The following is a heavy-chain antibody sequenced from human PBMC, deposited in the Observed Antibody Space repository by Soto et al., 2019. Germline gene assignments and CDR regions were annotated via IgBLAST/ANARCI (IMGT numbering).Heavy chain of an antibody. CDR1: GGSISGGGYY. CDR3: ARDTHAEGVDV. D-gene: IGHD2-2*01. Sequence: SESLSLTCTVSGGSISGGGYYWSWIRQHPGKGLEWIGYIYYRGTAYYNPSLRSRVTISVDTSKNQFSLKLTSVIAADTAVYYCARDTHAEGVDVWGPGTTVTVSS. V-gene: IGHV4-31*03. J-gene: IGHJ6*02. CDR2: IYYRGTA.